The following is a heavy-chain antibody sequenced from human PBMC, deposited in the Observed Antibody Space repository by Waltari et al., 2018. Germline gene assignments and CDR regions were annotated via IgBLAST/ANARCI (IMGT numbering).Heavy chain of an antibody. CDR3: ARGRGTIFGVVNKFDY. Sequence: QVQLQQWGAGLLKPSETLSLTCAVYGGSFSGYYWSWIRQPPGKGLEWIGEINHSGSTNYNPARKSRVTISVDTSKNQFSLKLSSVTAADTAVYYCARGRGTIFGVVNKFDYWGQGTLVTVSS. D-gene: IGHD3-3*01. CDR1: GGSFSGYY. CDR2: INHSGST. V-gene: IGHV4-34*01. J-gene: IGHJ4*02.